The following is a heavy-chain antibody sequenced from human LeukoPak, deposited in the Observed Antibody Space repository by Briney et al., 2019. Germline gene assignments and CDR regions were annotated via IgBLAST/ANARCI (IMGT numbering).Heavy chain of an antibody. V-gene: IGHV3-9*01. CDR3: ARLYCGGDCFDP. CDR1: GFTFDDYA. J-gene: IGHJ5*02. Sequence: GGSLRLSCAASGFTFDDYAIHWVRQAPGKGLEWVSGISWSSGNIGYADSVKGRFTISRDNAKNSLYLQMNSLRAEDTALYYCARLYCGGDCFDPWGQGTLVTVSS. CDR2: ISWSSGNI. D-gene: IGHD2-21*01.